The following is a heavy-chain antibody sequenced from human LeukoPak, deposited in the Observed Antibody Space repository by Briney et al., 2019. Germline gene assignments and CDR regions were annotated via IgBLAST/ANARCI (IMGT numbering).Heavy chain of an antibody. CDR2: IYYSGST. CDR1: GGSISSSNW. J-gene: IGHJ4*02. D-gene: IGHD6-6*01. V-gene: IGHV4-4*02. CDR3: AGTSIAYEFFDY. Sequence: SETLSLTCAVSGGSISSSNWWSWVRQPPGKGLEWIGYIYYSGSTYYNPSLKSRVTISVDTSKNQFSLKLSSVTAADTAVYYCAGTSIAYEFFDYWGQGTLVTVSS.